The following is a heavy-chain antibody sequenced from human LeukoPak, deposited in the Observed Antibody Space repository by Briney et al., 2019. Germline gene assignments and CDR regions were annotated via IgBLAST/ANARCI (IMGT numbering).Heavy chain of an antibody. CDR2: INPSGGST. Sequence: ASVKVSCKAYGYTFTNYYMDWVRQAPGKGLEWMGVINPSGGSTSYAQNFQGRVTMTRDTSTSTVYMELSSLRSEDTAVYYCAREPYDSSGYEYFQHWGQGTLVIVSS. V-gene: IGHV1-46*01. CDR1: GYTFTNYY. J-gene: IGHJ1*01. D-gene: IGHD3-22*01. CDR3: AREPYDSSGYEYFQH.